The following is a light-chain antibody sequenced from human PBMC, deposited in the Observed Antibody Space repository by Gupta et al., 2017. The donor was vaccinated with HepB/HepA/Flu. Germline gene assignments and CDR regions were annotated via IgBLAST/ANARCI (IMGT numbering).Light chain of an antibody. J-gene: IGKJ4*01. CDR1: QSASIY. CDR2: YAS. V-gene: IGKV3-11*01. Sequence: EIVLTHSPSTLSFSPGERATLSCRASQSASIYLAWYQQKPGQAPRLLIYYASARATGIPARFSGSASGTDFTLTISSLDPEDFTVYYCQRWSKWPVTFGGGTKLEIK. CDR3: QRWSKWPVT.